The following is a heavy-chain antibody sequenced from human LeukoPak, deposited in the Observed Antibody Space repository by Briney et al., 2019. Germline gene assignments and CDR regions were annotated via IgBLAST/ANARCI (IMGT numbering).Heavy chain of an antibody. D-gene: IGHD6-13*01. J-gene: IGHJ2*01. CDR1: GFTFRSYN. CDR3: ARAAYSSTWYSRYFHL. CDR2: IGTAGEI. V-gene: IGHV3-13*01. Sequence: GGALRLSCAASGFTFRSYNMHGGREATEEGVGWGSGIGTAGEIYYPGSVKGRFTMSRENAKNSLYLQMNRLRAGDTAVYYCARAAYSSTWYSRYFHLWGRGTMVTVSS.